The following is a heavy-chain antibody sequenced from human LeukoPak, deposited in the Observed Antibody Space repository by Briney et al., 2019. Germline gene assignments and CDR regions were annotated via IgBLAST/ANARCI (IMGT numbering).Heavy chain of an antibody. CDR3: AKDLSRGYSYGRRNYYYYGMDV. Sequence: GGSLRLSCAASGFTVSSNYMSWVRQAPGKGLEWVSAISGSGGSTYYADSVKGRFTISRDNSKNTLYLQMNSLRAEDTAVYYCAKDLSRGYSYGRRNYYYYGMDVWGQGTTVTVSS. CDR2: ISGSGGST. CDR1: GFTVSSNY. V-gene: IGHV3-23*01. J-gene: IGHJ6*02. D-gene: IGHD5-18*01.